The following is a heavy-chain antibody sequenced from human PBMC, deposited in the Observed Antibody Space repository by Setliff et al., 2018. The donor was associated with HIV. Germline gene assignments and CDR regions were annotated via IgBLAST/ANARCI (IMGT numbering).Heavy chain of an antibody. Sequence: PSETLSLTCTVSGDSISGQYWSWIRQPAGKGLEWIGRIHSTGSTNYNPSLKSRVTISVDTSKNQFSLKLSSVTAADTAVYYCSSGWYYFDYWGQGTLVTVSS. J-gene: IGHJ4*02. CDR1: GDSISGQY. CDR3: SSGWYYFDY. V-gene: IGHV4-4*07. CDR2: IHSTGST. D-gene: IGHD6-19*01.